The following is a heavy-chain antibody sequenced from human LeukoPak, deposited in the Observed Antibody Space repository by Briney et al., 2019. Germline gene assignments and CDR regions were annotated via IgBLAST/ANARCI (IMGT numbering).Heavy chain of an antibody. CDR3: ARDPHSSSWYDY. Sequence: ASVTVSCTASGYTFTIYYMHWVRQAPGQGLEWMGIINPSGGSTSYAQKFQGRVTMTRDTSTSTVYMELSSLRSEDTAVYYCARDPHSSSWYDYWGQGTLVTVSS. J-gene: IGHJ4*02. V-gene: IGHV1-46*01. D-gene: IGHD6-13*01. CDR1: GYTFTIYY. CDR2: INPSGGST.